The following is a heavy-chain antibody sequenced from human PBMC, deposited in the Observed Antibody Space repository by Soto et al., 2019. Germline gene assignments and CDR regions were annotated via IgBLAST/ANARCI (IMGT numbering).Heavy chain of an antibody. CDR3: ARDKGITTCVVYSYYYYGMDV. Sequence: ASVKVSCKASGYTFTSSGISWVRQAPGQGLEWMGWISTDNGNTNYAQNLQGRVSMTTDTSTSTAYMDLRSLRSDDTAVYYCARDKGITTCVVYSYYYYGMDVWG. D-gene: IGHD3-3*01. V-gene: IGHV1-18*01. J-gene: IGHJ6*02. CDR2: ISTDNGNT. CDR1: GYTFTSSG.